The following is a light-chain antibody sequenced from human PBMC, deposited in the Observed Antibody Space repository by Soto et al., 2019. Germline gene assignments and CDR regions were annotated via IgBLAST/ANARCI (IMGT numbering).Light chain of an antibody. CDR3: CSYAGGSTFV. CDR1: SNDVGSYNL. V-gene: IGLV2-23*03. J-gene: IGLJ2*01. Sequence: QSALTRPASVSGSPGQSITISCTGTSNDVGSYNLVSWYQQHPDKAPKLMIYEGSKRPSGVSNRFSGSKSDNTASLTISGLQAEDEADYYCCSYAGGSTFVFGGGTKLTVL. CDR2: EGS.